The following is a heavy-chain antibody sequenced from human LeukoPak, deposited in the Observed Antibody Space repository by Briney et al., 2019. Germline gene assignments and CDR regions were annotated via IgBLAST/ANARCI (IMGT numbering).Heavy chain of an antibody. J-gene: IGHJ5*02. CDR3: ARSRDLTTGVAWFDH. V-gene: IGHV3-7*01. Sequence: PGGSLRLSCAASAFTFSSHWMSWVRQAPGKGLERVANIKQDGSEKYYVDSVKGRFTISRDNAKNSLYLQMNNLRAEDTAVYYCARSRDLTTGVAWFDHWGQGTLDTVSS. CDR1: AFTFSSHW. D-gene: IGHD4-23*01. CDR2: IKQDGSEK.